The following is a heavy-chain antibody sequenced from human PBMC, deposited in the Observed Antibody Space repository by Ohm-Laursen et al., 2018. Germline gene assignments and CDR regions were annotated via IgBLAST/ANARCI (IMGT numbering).Heavy chain of an antibody. J-gene: IGHJ6*02. CDR2: IYYSGST. CDR3: ARYTAPYYYYGMDV. CDR1: GGSISSYY. Sequence: GTLSLTCTVSGGSISSYYWSWIRQPPGKGLEWIGYIYYSGSTNYNPPLKSRVTISVDTSKNQFSLKLSSVTAADTAVYYCARYTAPYYYYGMDVWGQGTTVTVSS. D-gene: IGHD1-1*01. V-gene: IGHV4-59*01.